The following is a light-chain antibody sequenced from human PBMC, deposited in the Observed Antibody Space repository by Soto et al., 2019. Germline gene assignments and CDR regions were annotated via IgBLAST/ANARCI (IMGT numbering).Light chain of an antibody. CDR2: GAS. V-gene: IGKV3-15*01. CDR3: PQYNNWPIT. J-gene: IGKJ3*01. CDR1: QSVSSN. Sequence: EIVMTQSPATLSVSPGERATLSCRASQSVSSNLAWYQQKPGQAPRLLIYGASTRATGIPARFSGSGSGTVFTLTISSLQSEDFAVYYCPQYNNWPITFGPGTKVDIK.